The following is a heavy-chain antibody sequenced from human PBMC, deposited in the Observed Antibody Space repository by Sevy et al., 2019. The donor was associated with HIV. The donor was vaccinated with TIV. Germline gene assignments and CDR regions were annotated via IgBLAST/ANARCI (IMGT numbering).Heavy chain of an antibody. CDR1: GFTFTSSA. J-gene: IGHJ6*02. Sequence: ASVKVSCKASGFTFTSSAMQWVRQARGQRLEWIGWIVVGSGNTNYAQKFQERVTITRDMSTSTAYMELSSLSSEDTAVYYCAAVGCSGGSCYAGSYYYYGMDVWGQGTTVTVSS. V-gene: IGHV1-58*02. CDR2: IVVGSGNT. CDR3: AAVGCSGGSCYAGSYYYYGMDV. D-gene: IGHD2-15*01.